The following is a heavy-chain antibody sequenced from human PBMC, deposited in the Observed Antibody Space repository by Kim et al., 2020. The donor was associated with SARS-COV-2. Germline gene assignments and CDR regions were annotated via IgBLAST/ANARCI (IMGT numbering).Heavy chain of an antibody. V-gene: IGHV4-59*01. Sequence: SLKSRVTISVDTSKNQFSLKLSSVTAADTAVYYCAREVGITGTIKGWFDPWGQGTLVTVSS. D-gene: IGHD1-7*01. CDR3: AREVGITGTIKGWFDP. J-gene: IGHJ5*02.